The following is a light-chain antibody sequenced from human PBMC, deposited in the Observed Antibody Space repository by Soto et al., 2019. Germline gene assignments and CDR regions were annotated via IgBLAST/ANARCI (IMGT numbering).Light chain of an antibody. CDR1: QSIGDS. Sequence: DIQMTQSPSTLSSSVGDRVTITCRASQSIGDSLAWYQQKPGKAPYLLISDVSSLERGVPSRFSGSGSGTEFTLTISSLQPDDFATYYCQQYKSYSTFGQGTKVDIK. CDR3: QQYKSYST. J-gene: IGKJ1*01. CDR2: DVS. V-gene: IGKV1-5*01.